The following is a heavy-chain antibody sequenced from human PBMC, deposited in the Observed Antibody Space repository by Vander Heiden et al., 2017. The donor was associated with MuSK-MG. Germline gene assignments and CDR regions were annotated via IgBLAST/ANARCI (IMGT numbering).Heavy chain of an antibody. CDR3: ARGPMASNYYYYGMDV. CDR2: IWYDGSNK. Sequence: QVQLVESGGGVVPPGRSLRPPCAAPAFPFRPYGMHWVRQAPGKGLEWVAVIWYDGSNKYYADSVKGRFTISRDNSKNTLYLQMNSLRAEDTAVYYCARGPMASNYYYYGMDVWGQGTTVTVSS. J-gene: IGHJ6*02. CDR1: AFPFRPYG. V-gene: IGHV3-33*01. D-gene: IGHD2-2*01.